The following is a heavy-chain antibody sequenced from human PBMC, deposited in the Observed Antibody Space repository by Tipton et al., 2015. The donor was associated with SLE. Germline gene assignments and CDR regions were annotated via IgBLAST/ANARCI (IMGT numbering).Heavy chain of an antibody. J-gene: IGHJ6*02. CDR1: GGSISRGCYY. CDR3: ARDRDDNEASFGMDV. Sequence: TLSLTCTVSGGSISRGCYYWSWMRQPAGKGLEWIGRIYTSGSTKYNPSLRSQVTMSMDTSQNQFSLKLSSVTAADTAVYYCARDRDDNEASFGMDVWGHGTTVIVSS. CDR2: IYTSGST. D-gene: IGHD1-1*01. V-gene: IGHV4-61*02.